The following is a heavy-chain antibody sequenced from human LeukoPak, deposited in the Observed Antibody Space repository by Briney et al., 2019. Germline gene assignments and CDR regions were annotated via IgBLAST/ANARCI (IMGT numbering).Heavy chain of an antibody. D-gene: IGHD3-16*01. CDR3: ARDLTGPSNWYFDL. CDR2: IYYSGST. Sequence: SETLPLTCTVSGGSISSYYWSWIWQPPGKGLEWIGYIYYSGSTNYNPSLKSRVTISVDTSKNQFSLKLSSVTAADTAVYYCARDLTGPSNWYFDLWGRGTLVTVSS. CDR1: GGSISSYY. V-gene: IGHV4-59*01. J-gene: IGHJ2*01.